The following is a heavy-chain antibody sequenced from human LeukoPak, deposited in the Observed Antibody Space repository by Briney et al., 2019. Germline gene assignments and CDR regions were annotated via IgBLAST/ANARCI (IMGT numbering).Heavy chain of an antibody. D-gene: IGHD4-23*01. J-gene: IGHJ2*01. Sequence: PGRSLRLSCAASGFTFSSYSMHWVRQAPGKGLEWVALISNDGSNKYYADSVKGRFTISRDNSKNTLYLQMNGLRAEDTAVYYCARAYGGNSLGWYFDLWGRGTLVTVSS. V-gene: IGHV3-30-3*01. CDR1: GFTFSSYS. CDR3: ARAYGGNSLGWYFDL. CDR2: ISNDGSNK.